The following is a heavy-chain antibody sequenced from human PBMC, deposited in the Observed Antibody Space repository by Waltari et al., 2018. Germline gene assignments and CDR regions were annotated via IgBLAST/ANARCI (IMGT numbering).Heavy chain of an antibody. J-gene: IGHJ1*01. CDR3: GRIAFGDEGGYFQH. CDR1: GGYVRSNFH. D-gene: IGHD4-17*01. V-gene: IGHV4-39*01. Sequence: QLQLQESGPGPGEPLESLSLTCTVSGGYVRSNFHWGWIRQTPGKGLEWMGNMQYRGSTFYNPSLKSRVTISLDTSKNQFSLRLSSVGAADTAVYFCGRIAFGDEGGYFQHWGQGTLVTVSS. CDR2: MQYRGST.